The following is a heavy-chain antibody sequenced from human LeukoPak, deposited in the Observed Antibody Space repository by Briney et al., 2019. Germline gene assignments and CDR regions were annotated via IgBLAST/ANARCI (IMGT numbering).Heavy chain of an antibody. CDR1: GFTFSRFW. V-gene: IGHV3-7*01. CDR2: IKADGSEK. Sequence: GGSLRLSCAASGFTFSRFWMSWVRQAPGKGLEWVANIKADGSEKYYVDSMKGRPTVSRDNAKNSLYLQMDSLRAEDTAVYYCARGGTFVSDYWGQGTLVTVSS. J-gene: IGHJ4*02. CDR3: ARGGTFVSDY. D-gene: IGHD1-1*01.